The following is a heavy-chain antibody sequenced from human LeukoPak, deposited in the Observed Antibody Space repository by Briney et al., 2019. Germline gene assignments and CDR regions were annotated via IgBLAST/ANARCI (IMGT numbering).Heavy chain of an antibody. CDR2: INPNSGGT. V-gene: IGHV1-2*02. D-gene: IGHD2-2*01. J-gene: IGHJ6*03. CDR3: ARDGEHCSSTSCFDYYMDV. CDR1: GYTFTGYY. Sequence: GASVKVSCKASGYTFTGYYMHWVRQGPGQGLEWMGWINPNSGGTNYAQKFQGRVTMTRDTSISTAYMELSGLRSDDTAVYYCARDGEHCSSTSCFDYYMDVWGKGTTVTVSS.